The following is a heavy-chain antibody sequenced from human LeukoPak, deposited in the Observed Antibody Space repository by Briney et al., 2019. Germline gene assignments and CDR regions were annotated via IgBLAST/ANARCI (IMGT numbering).Heavy chain of an antibody. V-gene: IGHV6-1*01. CDR3: ARRLTQYDCFDP. Sequence: SQTLSLTCAISGDSFSSNSVTWNWIRQSPSRGLEWLGRTYYRSTWYNDCAVSVRGRITVNPDTSKNQFSLHLNSVTPGDTAVYYCARRLTQYDCFDPWGQGILVTVSS. CDR2: TYYRSTWYN. CDR1: GDSFSSNSVT. J-gene: IGHJ5*02. D-gene: IGHD2-2*01.